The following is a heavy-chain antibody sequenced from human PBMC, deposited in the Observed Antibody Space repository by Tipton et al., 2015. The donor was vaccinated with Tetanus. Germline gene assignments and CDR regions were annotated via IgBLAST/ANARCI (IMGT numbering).Heavy chain of an antibody. J-gene: IGHJ4*02. CDR3: ARDQARGARGWNYFDY. D-gene: IGHD1-26*01. CDR2: IYFSGST. V-gene: IGHV4-31*03. Sequence: TLSLTCTVSGGSISSGGYYWSWIRQHPGKGLEWIGDIYFSGSTYYNPSLKSRVTISVDTSKKQFSLKLNSMTAADTAGYYCARDQARGARGWNYFDYWGQGTLVTVPS. CDR1: GGSISSGGYY.